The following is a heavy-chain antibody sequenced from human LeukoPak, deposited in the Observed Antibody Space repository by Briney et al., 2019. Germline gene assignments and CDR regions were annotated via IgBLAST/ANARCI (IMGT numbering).Heavy chain of an antibody. V-gene: IGHV1-24*01. J-gene: IGHJ4*02. CDR1: GHTLTELA. CDR3: ATEGGRSYYLY. CDR2: FDPEDGQT. Sequence: ASVKVSCKASGHTLTELAIHWVRQAPGKGLEWMGGFDPEDGQTIYAQKFQGRVTVAEDTPTDTAYMELSSLGSEDTAVYYCATEGGRSYYLYWGQGTLVTVSS. D-gene: IGHD1-26*01.